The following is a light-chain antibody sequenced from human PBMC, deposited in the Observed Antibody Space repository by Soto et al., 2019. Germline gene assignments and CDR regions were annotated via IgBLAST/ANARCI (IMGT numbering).Light chain of an antibody. CDR1: QSVSSN. V-gene: IGKV3D-15*01. CDR3: QQYKNWPLT. J-gene: IGKJ4*01. Sequence: EIVMTQSPATLSVSPGERATLSCRASQSVSSNFAWYQQKPGQAPRLLISGASTRATGIPARFSGSGSGTEVTLTISSLQSEDVAVYYCQQYKNWPLTFGGGTKVEIK. CDR2: GAS.